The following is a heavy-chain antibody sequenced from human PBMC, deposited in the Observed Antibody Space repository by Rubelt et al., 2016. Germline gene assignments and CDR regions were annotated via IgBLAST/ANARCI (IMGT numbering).Heavy chain of an antibody. J-gene: IGHJ4*02. V-gene: IGHV3-21*01. CDR3: ARGGGIAAAGQIDY. Sequence: EVQLLESGGGLVQPGGSLRLSCAASGFTFSSYIINWVRQAPGKGLEWVSSISAGSTYMYFAGSVKGRFTISRDNAKNSLYLQMNSLRAEDTAVYYCARGGGIAAAGQIDYWAQGTLVTVSS. D-gene: IGHD6-13*01. CDR1: GFTFSSYI. CDR2: ISAGSTYM.